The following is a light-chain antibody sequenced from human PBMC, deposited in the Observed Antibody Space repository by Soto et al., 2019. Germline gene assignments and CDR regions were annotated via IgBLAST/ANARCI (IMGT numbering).Light chain of an antibody. CDR3: QQYGSSSYT. CDR1: QSISSSY. CDR2: AAS. V-gene: IGKV3-20*01. J-gene: IGKJ2*01. Sequence: EIVLTQSPGTLSLSPGERATLSCRASQSISSSYLAWYQQKPGPAPRLLIYAASSIATGIPDRFSGSGSGTDYTLPISRLEPEDFAVYYCQQYGSSSYTFGQGTQLEIK.